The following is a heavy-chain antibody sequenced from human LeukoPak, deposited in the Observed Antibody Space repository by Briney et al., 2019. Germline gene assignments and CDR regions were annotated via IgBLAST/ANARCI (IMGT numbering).Heavy chain of an antibody. J-gene: IGHJ4*02. CDR2: ISAHKGET. V-gene: IGHV1-18*01. CDR3: ARADIIVVAGSTPVGSGFEY. D-gene: IGHD2-15*01. CDR1: GYTFTTYG. Sequence: ASLKVSCKTSGYTFTTYGISWLRQAPGQGLEWMGWISAHKGETGYAQKFQGRVTMTREISTSTAYMELQSLTSDDTAVYYCARADIIVVAGSTPVGSGFEYWGQGALITVS.